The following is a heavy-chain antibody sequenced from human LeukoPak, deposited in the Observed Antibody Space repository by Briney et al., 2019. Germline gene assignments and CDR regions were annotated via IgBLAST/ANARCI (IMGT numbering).Heavy chain of an antibody. CDR3: ARGTLYRGWSYYLDF. D-gene: IGHD6-19*01. CDR1: GGSISSYY. V-gene: IGHV4-59*12. Sequence: SETLSLTCTVSGGSISSYYWSWNRQPPGKGLEWIGYIHNSGTTSYNPSLKSRVTISVDMSKNHFSLRLRSVTAADTAMYYCARGTLYRGWSYYLDFWGQGSQVTVSS. CDR2: IHNSGTT. J-gene: IGHJ4*02.